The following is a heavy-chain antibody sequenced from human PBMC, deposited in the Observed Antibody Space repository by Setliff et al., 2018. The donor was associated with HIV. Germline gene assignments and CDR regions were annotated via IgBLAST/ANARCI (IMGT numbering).Heavy chain of an antibody. CDR2: IYHSGST. D-gene: IGHD3-3*01. J-gene: IGHJ5*02. V-gene: IGHV4-38-2*01. Sequence: PSETLSLTCAVSGYSISSGYYWGWIRQPPGRGLEWIGTIYHSGSTYYNPPLKSRVTISVDTSKNQFSLKLSSVTAADTAVYYCARQFEISGVVIGNWFDPWGQGSLVTV. CDR3: ARQFEISGVVIGNWFDP. CDR1: GYSISSGYY.